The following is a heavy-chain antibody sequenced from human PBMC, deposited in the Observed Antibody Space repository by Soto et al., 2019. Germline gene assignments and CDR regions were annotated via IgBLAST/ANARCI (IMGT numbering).Heavy chain of an antibody. V-gene: IGHV3-7*01. CDR3: ARVAARMYYYYMDV. J-gene: IGHJ6*03. CDR1: GFTFSSYW. D-gene: IGHD6-6*01. CDR2: IKQDGSEK. Sequence: GGSLRLSCAASGFTFSSYWMSWVRQAPGKGLEWVANIKQDGSEKYYVDLVKGRFTISRDNAKNSLYLQMNSLRAEDTAVYYCARVAARMYYYYMDVWGKGTTVTVSS.